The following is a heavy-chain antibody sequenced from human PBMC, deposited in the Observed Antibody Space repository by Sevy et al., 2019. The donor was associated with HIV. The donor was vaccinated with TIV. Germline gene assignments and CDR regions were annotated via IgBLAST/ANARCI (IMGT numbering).Heavy chain of an antibody. V-gene: IGHV3-7*01. CDR3: ARLPTGLQSFNYLLSTYFDS. CDR1: GFNFNNHW. Sequence: GGSLRLSCAASGFNFNNHWMSWVRQAPEMGLGWVANIKQDGSEKYYVDSLKGRFTISRDNANNSLSLQIDGLRAEDTAVYYCARLPTGLQSFNYLLSTYFDSWGQGTLVTVSS. J-gene: IGHJ4*02. CDR2: IKQDGSEK. D-gene: IGHD4-4*01.